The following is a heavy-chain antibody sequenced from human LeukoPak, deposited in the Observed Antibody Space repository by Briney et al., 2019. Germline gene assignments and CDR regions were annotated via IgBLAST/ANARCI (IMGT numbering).Heavy chain of an antibody. J-gene: IGHJ4*02. CDR2: IYYSGST. Sequence: PSETLSLTCTVSGGSVSSGSYYWSWIRQPPGKGLEWLGYIYYSGSTNYNPSLKSRVTISVDTSKNQFSLKLSSVTAADTAVYYCASRLSSGWYGGHDYWGQGTLVTVSS. CDR1: GGSVSSGSYY. D-gene: IGHD6-19*01. CDR3: ASRLSSGWYGGHDY. V-gene: IGHV4-61*01.